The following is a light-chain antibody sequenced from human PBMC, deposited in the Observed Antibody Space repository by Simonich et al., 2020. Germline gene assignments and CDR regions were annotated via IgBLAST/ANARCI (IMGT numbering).Light chain of an antibody. Sequence: DIQLTQSPSFLSASVGDRVTITCRARQGISSYLACDQQKPVKAHKVLIYAASTLQSGCPSRFSGSGSGTEFTLTISSLQPEGFATYYCQQLNSYPYTFGQGTKLEIK. CDR3: QQLNSYPYT. CDR2: AAS. CDR1: QGISSY. V-gene: IGKV1-9*01. J-gene: IGKJ2*01.